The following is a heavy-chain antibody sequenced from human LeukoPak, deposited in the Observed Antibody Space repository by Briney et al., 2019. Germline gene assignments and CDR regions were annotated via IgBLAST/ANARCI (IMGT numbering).Heavy chain of an antibody. D-gene: IGHD3-22*01. Sequence: SETLSLTCTVSGGSISSYYWSWIRQPPGKGLEWIGYIYYSGSTNYNPSLKSRVTISVDTSKNQFSLKLSSVTAADTAVYYCARDPASSGYEEAFDIWGQGTMVTVSS. CDR1: GGSISSYY. CDR2: IYYSGST. CDR3: ARDPASSGYEEAFDI. V-gene: IGHV4-59*01. J-gene: IGHJ3*02.